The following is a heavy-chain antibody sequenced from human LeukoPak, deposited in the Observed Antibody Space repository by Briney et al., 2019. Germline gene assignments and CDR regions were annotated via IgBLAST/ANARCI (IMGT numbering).Heavy chain of an antibody. V-gene: IGHV1-2*04. Sequence: GASVKVSCKASGGTFSSYAISWVRQAPGQGLEWMGWINPNSGGTNYAQKFQGWVTMTRDTSISTAYMELSRLRSDDTAVYYCATSASITMIDYWGQGTLVTVSS. CDR1: GGTFSSYA. D-gene: IGHD3-22*01. CDR2: INPNSGGT. J-gene: IGHJ4*02. CDR3: ATSASITMIDY.